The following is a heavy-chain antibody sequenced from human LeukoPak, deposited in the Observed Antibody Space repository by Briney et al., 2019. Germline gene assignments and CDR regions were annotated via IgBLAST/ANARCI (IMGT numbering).Heavy chain of an antibody. CDR2: IKTDGSET. V-gene: IGHV3-7*03. CDR3: VKNNGWFHLAQ. J-gene: IGHJ4*02. CDR1: GFNFRDHW. Sequence: LGGSLRLSCAASGFNFRDHWMDWVRQAPGKGLEWVGHIKTDGSETYYLDSLRGRFSISRDNTSNALYLQMNSLRVEDTAVYYCVKNNGWFHLAQWGQGTLVTVSS. D-gene: IGHD6-19*01.